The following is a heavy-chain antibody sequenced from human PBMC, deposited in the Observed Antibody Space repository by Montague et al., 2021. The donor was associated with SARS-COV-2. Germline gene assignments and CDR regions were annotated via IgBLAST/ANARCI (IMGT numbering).Heavy chain of an antibody. J-gene: IGHJ6*02. V-gene: IGHV4-4*09. CDR1: GWSIRRSY. CDR2: IYHSGTT. CDR3: ACVSSAALRGVIKTSDYYALDV. D-gene: IGHD3-10*01. Sequence: SETLSLTCSVSGWSIRRSYWTWIRHPPQQGLEWIGYIYHSGTTNYYPALQSRATISVDTAKNQFFLNLTTVTAADTAVSYCACVSSAALRGVIKTSDYYALDVWGQGTTVRVSS.